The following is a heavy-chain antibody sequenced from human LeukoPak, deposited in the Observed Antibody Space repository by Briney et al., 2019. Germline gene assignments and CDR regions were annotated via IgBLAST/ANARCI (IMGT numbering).Heavy chain of an antibody. CDR1: DGSISSGGFS. Sequence: SETLPLTCTVSDGSISSGGFSWSWVRQHPGKGLEWIGYIYDNGRSKYNSSLKSRLTISVDPSNNQFSLKLTSVTAADTAVYCCARSGYYAFDIWGQGTMVTVSS. CDR3: ARSGYYAFDI. CDR2: IYDNGRS. J-gene: IGHJ3*02. D-gene: IGHD3-3*01. V-gene: IGHV4-31*03.